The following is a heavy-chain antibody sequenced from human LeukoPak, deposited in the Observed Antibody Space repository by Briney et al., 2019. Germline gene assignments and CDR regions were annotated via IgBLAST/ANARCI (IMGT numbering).Heavy chain of an antibody. CDR3: ATPSSPLTYYYGSGTPLVV. J-gene: IGHJ6*02. D-gene: IGHD3-10*01. Sequence: GASVKVSCKVSGYTLTELSMHWVRQAPGKGLEWMGGFDPEDGETIYAQKFQGRVTMTVDTSTDTAYMELSSLRSEDTAVYYCATPSSPLTYYYGSGTPLVVWGQGTTVTVSS. CDR2: FDPEDGET. CDR1: GYTLTELS. V-gene: IGHV1-24*01.